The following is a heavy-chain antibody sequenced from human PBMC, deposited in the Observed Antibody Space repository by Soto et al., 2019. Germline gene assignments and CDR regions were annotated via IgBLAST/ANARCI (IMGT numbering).Heavy chain of an antibody. Sequence: SETLSLTCTVSGGSISSYYWSWIRQPPGKGLEWIGYIYYSGSTNYNPSLKSRVTISVDTSKNQFSLKLSSVTAADTEVYYCARVLGRSVLDYWGQGTLVTVSS. J-gene: IGHJ4*02. D-gene: IGHD2-8*02. V-gene: IGHV4-59*01. CDR1: GGSISSYY. CDR2: IYYSGST. CDR3: ARVLGRSVLDY.